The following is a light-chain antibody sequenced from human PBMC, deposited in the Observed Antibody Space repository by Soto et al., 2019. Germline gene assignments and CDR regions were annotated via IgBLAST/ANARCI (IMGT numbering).Light chain of an antibody. Sequence: QSVLTQPASVSGSPGQSITISCTGTSSDIGRYNYVAWFQQHPGKAPKLIIFDVSNRPPGVSSRFSGSKSGNTASLTISGLQAEDEADYYCSSYTSSNTGVFGGGTQLTVL. CDR3: SSYTSSNTGV. CDR1: SSDIGRYNY. V-gene: IGLV2-14*03. CDR2: DVS. J-gene: IGLJ3*02.